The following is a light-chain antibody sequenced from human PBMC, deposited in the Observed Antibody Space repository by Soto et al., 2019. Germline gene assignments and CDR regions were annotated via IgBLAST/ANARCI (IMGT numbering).Light chain of an antibody. V-gene: IGLV2-14*03. CDR3: SSYTSSSTLGV. J-gene: IGLJ2*01. CDR1: SSDVGGYNY. Sequence: QSVLTQPASVSGSPGQSITISCTGTSSDVGGYNYVSWYQQHPGKAPKLMIYDVSSRPSGVFNRFSGSKSGNTASLTISGLQAEDEADYYCSSYTSSSTLGVFGGGTKLTVL. CDR2: DVS.